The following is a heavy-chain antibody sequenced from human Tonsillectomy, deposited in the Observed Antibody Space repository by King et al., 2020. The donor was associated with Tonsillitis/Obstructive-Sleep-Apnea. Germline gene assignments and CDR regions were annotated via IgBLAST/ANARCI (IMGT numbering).Heavy chain of an antibody. J-gene: IGHJ6*03. CDR3: KAYYYYYYMDD. CDR2: INHSGST. Sequence: VQLQQWGAGLLKPSETLSLTCAVYGGSFSGYYWSWIRQPPGKGLEWIGEINHSGSTNYNPSLKSRVTISVDTSKNQFSLKLSSMTAADTAVYYCKAYYYYYYMDDWGKGTTVTVSS. V-gene: IGHV4-34*01. CDR1: GGSFSGYY.